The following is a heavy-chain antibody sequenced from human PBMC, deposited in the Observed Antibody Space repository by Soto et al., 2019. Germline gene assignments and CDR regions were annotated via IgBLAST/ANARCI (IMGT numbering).Heavy chain of an antibody. CDR3: ARVTHYYDSSGYDY. CDR2: IGTAGDT. D-gene: IGHD3-22*01. J-gene: IGHJ4*02. Sequence: GGSLKLSCAASGFTFSSYDMHWVRQATGKGLEWVSAIGTAGDTYYPGSVKGRFTISRENAKNSLYLQMNSLIAGDTSVYYCARVTHYYDSSGYDYWGQGTLVTVSS. CDR1: GFTFSSYD. V-gene: IGHV3-13*01.